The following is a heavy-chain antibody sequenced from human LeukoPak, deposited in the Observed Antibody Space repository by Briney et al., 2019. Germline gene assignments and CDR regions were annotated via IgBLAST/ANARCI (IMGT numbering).Heavy chain of an antibody. CDR3: ATGLRGGTEYFDY. CDR1: GFTFSSYA. CDR2: ISYDGSNK. D-gene: IGHD4-17*01. J-gene: IGHJ4*02. Sequence: QSGGSLRLSCAASGFTFSSYAMHWVRQAPGKGLEWVAVISYDGSNKYYADSVKGRFTISRDNSKNTLYLQMNSLRAEDTAVYYCATGLRGGTEYFDYWGQGTLVTVSS. V-gene: IGHV3-30-3*01.